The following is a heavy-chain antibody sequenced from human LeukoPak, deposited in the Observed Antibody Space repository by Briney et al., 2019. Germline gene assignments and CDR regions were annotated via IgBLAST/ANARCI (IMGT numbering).Heavy chain of an antibody. D-gene: IGHD6-19*01. Sequence: GASVKVSCKASGYTFTSYYMHWVRQAPGQGLEWMGIINPSGGSTSYAQKFQGRVTMTRDTSTSTVYMELSSLRSEDTAVYYCARDGYASSGWYSMGFDPWGQGTLVTVSS. CDR1: GYTFTSYY. CDR3: ARDGYASSGWYSMGFDP. J-gene: IGHJ5*02. CDR2: INPSGGST. V-gene: IGHV1-46*01.